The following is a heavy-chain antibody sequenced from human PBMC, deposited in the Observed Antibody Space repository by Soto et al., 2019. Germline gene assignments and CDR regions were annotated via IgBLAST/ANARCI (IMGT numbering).Heavy chain of an antibody. J-gene: IGHJ4*02. CDR2: INAGNGNT. CDR3: ARELLGD. Sequence: VQLVQSGAEVKKPGASVKVSCKASGYTFTSYAMHWVRQAPGQRLEWMGWINAGNGNTKCTPKFQGRVTSTRDTAASTAYMELSSLRSEDTAVYYCARELLGDWGQGTLGTVSS. CDR1: GYTFTSYA. V-gene: IGHV1-3*01. D-gene: IGHD2-15*01.